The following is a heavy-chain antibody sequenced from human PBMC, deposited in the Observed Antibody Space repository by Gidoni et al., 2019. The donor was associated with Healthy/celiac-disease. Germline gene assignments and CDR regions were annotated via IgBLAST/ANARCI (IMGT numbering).Heavy chain of an antibody. J-gene: IGHJ3*02. V-gene: IGHV1-18*01. CDR1: GYTFTSDG. D-gene: IGHD1-26*01. Sequence: QVQLVQSGAVVKKPGASEKVSCKASGYTFTSDGISWVRQAPGQGLEWMGWISAYKGNTNYAQKLQGRVTMTTDTSTSTAYMELRSLRSDDTAVYYCARDTAPWWELRPAFDIWGQGTMVTVSS. CDR2: ISAYKGNT. CDR3: ARDTAPWWELRPAFDI.